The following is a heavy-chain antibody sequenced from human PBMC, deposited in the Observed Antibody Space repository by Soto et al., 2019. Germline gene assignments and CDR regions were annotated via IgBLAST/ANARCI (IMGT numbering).Heavy chain of an antibody. CDR3: ATMYSGSYLPRGVSDY. J-gene: IGHJ4*02. D-gene: IGHD1-26*01. CDR1: GGTFSSYA. CDR2: IIPIFGTA. V-gene: IGHV1-69*13. Sequence: GASVKVSCKASGGTFSSYAISWVRQAPGQGLEWMGGIIPIFGTANYAQKFQGRVTITADESTSTAYMELSSLRSEDTAVYYCATMYSGSYLPRGVSDYWGQGTLVTVSS.